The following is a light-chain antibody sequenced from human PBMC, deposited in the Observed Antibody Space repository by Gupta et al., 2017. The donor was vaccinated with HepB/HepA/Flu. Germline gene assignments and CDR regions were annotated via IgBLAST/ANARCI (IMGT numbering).Light chain of an antibody. V-gene: IGKV4-1*01. J-gene: IGKJ5*01. CDR2: WAS. CDR3: LQAADSPTT. Sequence: DIVMTQSPDSLAVSLGERANINCKSSHNLLSNNKNFLAWYQHKPGRPAKLLIYWASIRESRVPDRHSHRESVRDFTLTISNRHGEDMAVNLFLQAADSPTTLSQGTRVEIK. CDR1: HNLLSNNKNF.